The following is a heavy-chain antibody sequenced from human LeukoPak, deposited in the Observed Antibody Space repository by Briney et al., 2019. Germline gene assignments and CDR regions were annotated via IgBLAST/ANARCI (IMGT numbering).Heavy chain of an antibody. D-gene: IGHD3-3*01. Sequence: GESLKISCKGSGYSFTNYWIGWVRQMPGKGLEWMGFVYPADSDTRYSPSFQGQVTISADKSISTAYLQWSSLKASDTAMYYCARRNYDFWSGYDYYFDYWGQGTLVTVSS. J-gene: IGHJ4*02. CDR2: VYPADSDT. CDR3: ARRNYDFWSGYDYYFDY. CDR1: GYSFTNYW. V-gene: IGHV5-51*01.